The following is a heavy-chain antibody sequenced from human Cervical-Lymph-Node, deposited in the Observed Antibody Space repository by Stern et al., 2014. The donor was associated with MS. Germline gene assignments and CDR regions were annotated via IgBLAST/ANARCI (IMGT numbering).Heavy chain of an antibody. CDR3: AKTTRAEPHYLGSGAYGLDV. CDR1: GFMFRTYA. Sequence: EVQLLESGGNLVQPGGSLRLSGAASGFMFRTYAMSWVRQAPGKGLEWVSAISGRGGTRAYADSVKGRFTISRDNSENTVYLQMNSLRAEDTALYYCAKTTRAEPHYLGSGAYGLDVWGQGTTVTVSS. J-gene: IGHJ6*02. CDR2: ISGRGGTR. V-gene: IGHV3-23*01. D-gene: IGHD3-10*01.